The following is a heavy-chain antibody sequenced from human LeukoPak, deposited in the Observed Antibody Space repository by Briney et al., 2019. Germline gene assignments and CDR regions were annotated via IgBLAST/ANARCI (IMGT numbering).Heavy chain of an antibody. D-gene: IGHD1-7*01. J-gene: IGHJ4*02. V-gene: IGHV3-7*01. Sequence: GGSLRLSCAASGFTFSSYCMSWVRQAPGKGLEWVANIKQDGSEKYYVDSVKGRFTISRDNAKNSLYLQMNSLRAEDTPVYYCARAHNWKYGSFDFWGQGTLVTVSS. CDR2: IKQDGSEK. CDR3: ARAHNWKYGSFDF. CDR1: GFTFSSYC.